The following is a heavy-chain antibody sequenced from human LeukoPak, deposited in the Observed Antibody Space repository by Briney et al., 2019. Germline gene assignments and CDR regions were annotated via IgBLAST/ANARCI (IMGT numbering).Heavy chain of an antibody. V-gene: IGHV5-51*01. CDR3: ARHVRGGYNKYVTPFDY. CDR1: GYSFTSYW. CDR2: IYPGDSDT. Sequence: GESLKISCKGSGYSFTSYWIGWVRQMPGKGLEWMGIIYPGDSDTRYSPSFQGQVTISADKSISTAYLQWSSLRASDTAMYYCARHVRGGYNKYVTPFDYWGQGTLVTVSS. J-gene: IGHJ4*02. D-gene: IGHD5-24*01.